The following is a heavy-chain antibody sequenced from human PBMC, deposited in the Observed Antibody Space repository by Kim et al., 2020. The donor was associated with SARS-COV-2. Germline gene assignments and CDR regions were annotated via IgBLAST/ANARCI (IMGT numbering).Heavy chain of an antibody. V-gene: IGHV3-48*02. J-gene: IGHJ6*02. CDR3: ARPSLNYYGSGSHMDV. D-gene: IGHD3-10*01. Sequence: SVKGRFTISRDNAKNSLYLQMNSLRDEDTAVYYCARPSLNYYGSGSHMDVWGQGTTVTVSS.